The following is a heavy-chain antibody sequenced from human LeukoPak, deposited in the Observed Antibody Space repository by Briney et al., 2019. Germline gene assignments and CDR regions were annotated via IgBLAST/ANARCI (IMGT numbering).Heavy chain of an antibody. CDR1: GGSISSYY. CDR3: ARRDYDDSSGYHSSYFDH. CDR2: IYYSGST. J-gene: IGHJ4*02. D-gene: IGHD3-22*01. Sequence: SSETLSLTCTVSGGSISSYYWSWIRQPPGKGLEWVGYIYYSGSTKYNPSLKSRVTISVDTSKNQFSLKVGPVTAADTAVYYCARRDYDDSSGYHSSYFDHWGQGTLVTVSS. V-gene: IGHV4-59*08.